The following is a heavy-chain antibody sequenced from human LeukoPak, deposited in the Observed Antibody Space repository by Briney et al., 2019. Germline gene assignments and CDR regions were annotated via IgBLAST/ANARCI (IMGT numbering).Heavy chain of an antibody. Sequence: SQTLSLTCAVSGGSISSGGYSWSWIRQPPGKGLEWIGYIYHTGSTYYNPSLKSRVTISVDRSKNQFSLKLSSVTAADTAVYYCARRGYNSYYFDYWGRGTLVTVSS. V-gene: IGHV4-30-2*01. CDR3: ARRGYNSYYFDY. CDR2: IYHTGST. CDR1: GGSISSGGYS. J-gene: IGHJ4*02. D-gene: IGHD5-24*01.